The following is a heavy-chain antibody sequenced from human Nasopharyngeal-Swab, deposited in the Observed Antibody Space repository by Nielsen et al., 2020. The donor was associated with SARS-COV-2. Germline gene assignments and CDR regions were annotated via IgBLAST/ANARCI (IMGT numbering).Heavy chain of an antibody. CDR2: IKQDGTLK. D-gene: IGHD1-1*01. Sequence: GGSLRLSCGGSGFTFSDYWMSWVRQSPEKGLEWVANIKQDGTLKSYVDSVKGRFIISRDNAKNSLDLQMNSLRVEDTAVYCCVRDGYTTGRNDAFDIWGQGTMVTVSS. J-gene: IGHJ3*02. CDR1: GFTFSDYW. V-gene: IGHV3-7*03. CDR3: VRDGYTTGRNDAFDI.